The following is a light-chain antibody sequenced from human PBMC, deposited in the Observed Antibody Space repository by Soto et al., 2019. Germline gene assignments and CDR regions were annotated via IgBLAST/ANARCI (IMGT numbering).Light chain of an antibody. CDR1: QSIGSW. CDR3: QQYNNYLT. CDR2: EAS. Sequence: DIQMTQSPSTLSASVGDRVTITCRASQSIGSWLAWYQQKPGKAPKVLIYEASSLQGGVPSRFSGSASGTEFTLTISRLQPDDFATYYCQQYNNYLTFGQGTKVEIK. V-gene: IGKV1-5*03. J-gene: IGKJ1*01.